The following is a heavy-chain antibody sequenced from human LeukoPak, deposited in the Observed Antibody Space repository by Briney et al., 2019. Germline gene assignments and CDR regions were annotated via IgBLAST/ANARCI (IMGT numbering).Heavy chain of an antibody. V-gene: IGHV4-30-2*01. J-gene: IGHJ6*02. CDR2: IYHSGST. Sequence: KASQTLSLTCAVSGGSISSGGYSWRWIRQPPGKGLEWIGYIYHSGSTYYNPSLKSRVTISVDRSKNQFSLKLSSVTAADTAVYYCARTATGYSSGWADYYYYGMDVWGQGTTVTVSS. D-gene: IGHD6-19*01. CDR3: ARTATGYSSGWADYYYYGMDV. CDR1: GGSISSGGYS.